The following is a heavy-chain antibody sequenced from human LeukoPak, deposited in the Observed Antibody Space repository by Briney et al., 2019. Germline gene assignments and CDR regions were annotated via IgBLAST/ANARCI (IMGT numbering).Heavy chain of an antibody. Sequence: KGLNWVSYISSSGSTIYYADSVKGRFTISRDNCKNSLYLQMNSLTTEDTALYYCAKDYSGGDYYGSGTYYNLWGQGTLVTVSS. V-gene: IGHV3-11*01. D-gene: IGHD3-10*01. CDR2: ISSSGSTI. J-gene: IGHJ5*02. CDR3: AKDYSGGDYYGSGTYYNL.